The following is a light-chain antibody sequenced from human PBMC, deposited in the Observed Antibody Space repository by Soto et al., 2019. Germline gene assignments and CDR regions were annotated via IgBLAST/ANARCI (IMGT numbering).Light chain of an antibody. J-gene: IGKJ1*01. CDR3: QQSYSSPPT. Sequence: DIQMTQSPSSGSASVGDRVTITCRASQDISSWLAWYQQKPGKAPKIMIYAASSLQGGVPSRFSGSGSGTDFTLTISSLQREDFATYYCQQSYSSPPTFGQGTKVDIK. V-gene: IGKV1-12*01. CDR1: QDISSW. CDR2: AAS.